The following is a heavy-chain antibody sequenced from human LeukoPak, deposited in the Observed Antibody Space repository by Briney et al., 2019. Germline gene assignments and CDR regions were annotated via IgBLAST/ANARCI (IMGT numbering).Heavy chain of an antibody. J-gene: IGHJ6*03. Sequence: AGGSLRLSCAASGFTFSSYSMNWVRQAPGKGLEWVSSISSSSSYIYCADSVKGRFTISRDNAKNSLYLQMNSLRAEDTAVYYCASENDYSNYAYYYYMDVWGKGTTVTVSS. V-gene: IGHV3-21*01. CDR2: ISSSSSYI. CDR1: GFTFSSYS. CDR3: ASENDYSNYAYYYYMDV. D-gene: IGHD4-11*01.